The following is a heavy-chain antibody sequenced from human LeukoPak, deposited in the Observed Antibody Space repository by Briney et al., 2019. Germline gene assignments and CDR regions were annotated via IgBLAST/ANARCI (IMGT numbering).Heavy chain of an antibody. CDR1: GFTFSSYA. D-gene: IGHD6-13*01. V-gene: IGHV3-23*01. J-gene: IGHJ6*02. Sequence: GGSLRLSCAASGFTFSSYAMSWVRQAPGKGLEWVSAISGNGGSTYYADSVKGRFTIPRDISKNTLYLQMNSLRAEDTAVYYCAKPPPSSYYYYYGMDVWGQGTTVTVSS. CDR2: ISGNGGST. CDR3: AKPPPSSYYYYYGMDV.